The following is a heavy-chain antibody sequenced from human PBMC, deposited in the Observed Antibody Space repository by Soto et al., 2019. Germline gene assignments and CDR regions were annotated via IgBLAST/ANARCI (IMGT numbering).Heavy chain of an antibody. CDR2: INRSGTST. CDR1: GFRFSDYP. D-gene: IGHD1-1*01. Sequence: GGSLRLSCVGSGFRFSDYPLNWVRQAPGQGLEWVANINRSGTSTNYVDSVGGRFSTPRDNTRNSFYLNMDSLRVGDTATYYCVRGTPTPGLDIWGRGTTVTVSS. V-gene: IGHV3-7*03. CDR3: VRGTPTPGLDI. J-gene: IGHJ6*02.